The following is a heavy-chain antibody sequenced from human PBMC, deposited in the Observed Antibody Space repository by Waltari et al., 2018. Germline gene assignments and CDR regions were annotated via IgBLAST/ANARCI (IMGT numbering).Heavy chain of an antibody. CDR2: VRGSGRT. Sequence: QLQLQESGPGLAKPSGTLSLTCGVSGDSMRSTYWWSWVRQPPGKGLEWIGQVRGSGRTNYNPSFASRVTMSVDTYNNQFSLMVTSATAADTAVYYCARDRGRGLYLDSWGPGTLVTVSP. V-gene: IGHV4-4*02. D-gene: IGHD2-15*01. CDR3: ARDRGRGLYLDS. CDR1: GDSMRSTYW. J-gene: IGHJ4*02.